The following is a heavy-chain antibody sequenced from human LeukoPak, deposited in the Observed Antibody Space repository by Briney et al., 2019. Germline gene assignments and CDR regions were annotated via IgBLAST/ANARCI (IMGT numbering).Heavy chain of an antibody. D-gene: IGHD1-1*01. CDR3: ARAQGWERPLDY. J-gene: IGHJ4*02. Sequence: ASVKVSCKASGYTFTAYYIYWVRQAPGQGLERMGWIIPNSGGTKYAQKFQGRVNMTRDTSISTAYLELSRLTSDDTAVYYCARAQGWERPLDYWGQGTLVTVSS. CDR2: IIPNSGGT. CDR1: GYTFTAYY. V-gene: IGHV1-2*02.